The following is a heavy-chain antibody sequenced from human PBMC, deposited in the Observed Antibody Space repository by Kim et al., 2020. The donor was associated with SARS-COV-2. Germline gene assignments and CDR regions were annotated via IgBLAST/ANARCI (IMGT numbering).Heavy chain of an antibody. Sequence: SLKSRVTISVDTSKNQFALKRSSVTAADTAVYYCAREPYPTVTTIYYFDYWGQGTLVTVSS. CDR3: AREPYPTVTTIYYFDY. J-gene: IGHJ4*02. D-gene: IGHD4-4*01. V-gene: IGHV4-34*13.